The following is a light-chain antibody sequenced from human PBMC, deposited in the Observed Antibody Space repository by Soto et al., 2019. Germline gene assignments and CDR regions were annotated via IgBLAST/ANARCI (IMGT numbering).Light chain of an antibody. CDR1: QSVSSN. V-gene: IGKV3-20*01. Sequence: EVVMTQSPDSLSVSPGERATLSCRASQSVSSNLAWYQQKLGQAPRLLIYGASSRATGIPDRFSGSGSGTDFTLTISRLEPEDSAVYYCQQYGSSPTWTFGQGTRLEIK. J-gene: IGKJ5*01. CDR2: GAS. CDR3: QQYGSSPTWT.